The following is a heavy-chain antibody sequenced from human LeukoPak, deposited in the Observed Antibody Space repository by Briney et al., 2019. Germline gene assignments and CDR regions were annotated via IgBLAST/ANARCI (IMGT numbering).Heavy chain of an antibody. V-gene: IGHV4-38-2*02. D-gene: IGHD5-12*01. Sequence: PSETLSLTCTVSGYSISSGYYWAWIRQPPGKGLEWIGSIYFSGTTFYNPSLKSRVTISVDTSKNQFSLKLSSVTAADTAVYYCARRDIVATISTWGQGTLVTVSS. CDR2: IYFSGTT. J-gene: IGHJ4*02. CDR1: GYSISSGYY. CDR3: ARRDIVATIST.